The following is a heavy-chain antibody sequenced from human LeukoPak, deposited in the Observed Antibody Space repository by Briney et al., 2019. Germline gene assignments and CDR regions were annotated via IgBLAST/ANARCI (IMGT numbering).Heavy chain of an antibody. CDR1: GFTFSSYA. J-gene: IGHJ6*02. CDR2: ISYDGSNK. D-gene: IGHD2-2*01. Sequence: GGSLRLSCAASGFTFSSYAMHWVRQAPVKGLEWVAVISYDGSNKYYADSVKGRFTISRDNSKNTLYLQMNSLRAEDTAVYYCARDPHPDIVVVSAALLVGYYYGLDVWGQGTTVTVSS. CDR3: ARDPHPDIVVVSAALLVGYYYGLDV. V-gene: IGHV3-30-3*01.